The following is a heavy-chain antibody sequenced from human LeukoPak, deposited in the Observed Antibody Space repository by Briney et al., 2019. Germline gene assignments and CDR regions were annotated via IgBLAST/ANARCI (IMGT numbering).Heavy chain of an antibody. Sequence: ASVKVSCKVSGYTLTEISMHWVRQAPGKGLEWMGGFDPEEGETIYAQKFQGRVTMTEDTSTDTAYMELSSLRSEDTAVFYCVSDPITMIRGVIIEGSDPWGQGTLVTVSS. J-gene: IGHJ5*02. V-gene: IGHV1-24*01. CDR1: GYTLTEIS. CDR2: FDPEEGET. CDR3: VSDPITMIRGVIIEGSDP. D-gene: IGHD3-10*01.